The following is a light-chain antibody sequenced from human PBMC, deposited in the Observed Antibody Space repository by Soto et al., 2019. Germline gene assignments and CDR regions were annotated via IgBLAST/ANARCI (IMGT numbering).Light chain of an antibody. Sequence: DIQMTQSPSSLSASVGDRVTITCRASQSISSYLNWYQQKPGKAPKLLIYAASSLQSGVPSRFSGSGSGTDFTLTISSLQPEDFATYYCQQSYSSLPLTFGGGIKVEIK. V-gene: IGKV1-39*01. CDR2: AAS. J-gene: IGKJ4*01. CDR1: QSISSY. CDR3: QQSYSSLPLT.